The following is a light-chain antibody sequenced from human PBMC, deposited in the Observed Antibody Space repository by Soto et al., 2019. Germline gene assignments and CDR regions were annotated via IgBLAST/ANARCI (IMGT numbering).Light chain of an antibody. CDR1: QSVSGSY. CDR2: GAS. V-gene: IGKV3-20*01. Sequence: EIVLTQSPGTLSLSPGERATLSCRASQSVSGSYLTWYQQKSGQAPRLVIYGASSRATGIPDRFSGSGSGTDLTLTIRRLEPEDFAVYYCQQYGSSPLTFGGGTKVEIK. J-gene: IGKJ4*01. CDR3: QQYGSSPLT.